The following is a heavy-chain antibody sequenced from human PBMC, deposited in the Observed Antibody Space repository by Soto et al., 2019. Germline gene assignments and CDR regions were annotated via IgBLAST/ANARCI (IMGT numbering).Heavy chain of an antibody. V-gene: IGHV1-18*01. J-gene: IGHJ5*02. D-gene: IGHD4-17*01. CDR3: ARDTMVTSNWFDT. CDR1: GYTFTSYG. CDR2: LSAHHGDT. Sequence: QVRLVQSGSEVKKPGASVKVSCQASGYTFTSYGFSWVRQAPGQGLEWGGWLSAHHGDTNYAQKFQGRVTMTTDTATSTAYMELRSLRSDDTAVYYCARDTMVTSNWFDTWGQGTLVTVSS.